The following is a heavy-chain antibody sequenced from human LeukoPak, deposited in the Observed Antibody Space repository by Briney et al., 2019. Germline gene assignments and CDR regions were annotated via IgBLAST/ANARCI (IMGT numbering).Heavy chain of an antibody. V-gene: IGHV3-23*01. Sequence: GGSLRLSCAASGFTFSSYAMSWVRQAPGKGLEWVSAISGSGGSTYYADSVKGRFTISRDNSKNTLYLQMNSLRAEDTAVYYCAKTSSSGWYGAYYFDYWGQGTLVTVSS. CDR2: ISGSGGST. CDR1: GFTFSSYA. J-gene: IGHJ4*02. CDR3: AKTSSSGWYGAYYFDY. D-gene: IGHD6-19*01.